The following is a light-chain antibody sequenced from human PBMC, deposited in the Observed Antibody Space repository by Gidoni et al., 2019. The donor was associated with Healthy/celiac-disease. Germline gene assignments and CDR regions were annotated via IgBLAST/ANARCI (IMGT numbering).Light chain of an antibody. V-gene: IGKV1-39*01. CDR3: QQSYSTNT. Sequence: DIQMTQSPSSRSASVGDRVTITCRASKSISSYLNWYQQKPGTAPKLLIYAASSLHSRVPSRFSGSGSGTDFTLTIRHLQAYDFATYYCQQSYSTNTFGPGTKVEIK. J-gene: IGKJ3*01. CDR2: AAS. CDR1: KSISSY.